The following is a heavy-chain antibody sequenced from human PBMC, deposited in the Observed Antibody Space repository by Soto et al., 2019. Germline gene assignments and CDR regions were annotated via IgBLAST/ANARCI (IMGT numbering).Heavy chain of an antibody. Sequence: SETLSLTCTVSGGSISSYYWSWIRQPPGKGLEWIGYIYSSGSTNYNPSLKSRITISVDTSKNQFSLKLSSVTAADTAVYYCARRYGSAFDIWGQGTMVTVSS. CDR1: GGSISSYY. D-gene: IGHD1-26*01. V-gene: IGHV4-59*08. CDR2: IYSSGST. J-gene: IGHJ3*02. CDR3: ARRYGSAFDI.